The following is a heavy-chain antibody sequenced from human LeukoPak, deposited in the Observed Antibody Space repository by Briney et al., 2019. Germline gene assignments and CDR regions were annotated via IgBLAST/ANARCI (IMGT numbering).Heavy chain of an antibody. V-gene: IGHV3-74*01. CDR2: IKGDGNT. CDR3: ARAPCEIGGYYPEYFRH. J-gene: IGHJ1*01. Sequence: GGSLRLSCAASGFSFSSYWMHWVRQAPGKGLVWVSRIKGDGNTNYADSVKGRFTSSRDNAKNTVSLQMNSLRAEDTGVYYCARAPCEIGGYYPEYFRHWGQGTLVTVSS. D-gene: IGHD3-22*01. CDR1: GFSFSSYW.